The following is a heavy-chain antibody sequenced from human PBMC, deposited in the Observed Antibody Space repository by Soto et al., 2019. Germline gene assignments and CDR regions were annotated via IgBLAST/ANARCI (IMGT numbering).Heavy chain of an antibody. CDR3: AALSLLGWFDP. Sequence: QMQLVQSGPEVKKPGTSVKVSCKASGFTFTSSAVQWVRQARGQRLEWIGWIVVGSGNTNYAQKFQDRVTITRDMYTSTAYMELSSLGSEDTAVYYCAALSLLGWFDPWGQGTLVTVSS. D-gene: IGHD3-3*02. CDR2: IVVGSGNT. V-gene: IGHV1-58*01. CDR1: GFTFTSSA. J-gene: IGHJ5*02.